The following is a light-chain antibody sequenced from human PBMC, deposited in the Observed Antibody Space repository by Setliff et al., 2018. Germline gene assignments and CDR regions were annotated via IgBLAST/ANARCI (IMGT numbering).Light chain of an antibody. CDR1: GRDVGSYDL. CDR3: NAYSADTTYV. CDR2: AVS. Sequence: QSVLTQPASVYGSPGQSITISCSGTGRDVGSYDLVSWYQQHPGKAPKLIIYAVSDRSSGVSHPFSGSKSGNTAYLTISGLRTEDEADYFCNAYSADTTYVFGSGTKVTVL. J-gene: IGLJ1*01. V-gene: IGLV2-14*03.